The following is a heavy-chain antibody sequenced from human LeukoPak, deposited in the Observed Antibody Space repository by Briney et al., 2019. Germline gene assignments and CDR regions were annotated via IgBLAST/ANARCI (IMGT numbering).Heavy chain of an antibody. CDR1: GFTFSSYA. J-gene: IGHJ4*02. Sequence: GASLRLSCAASGFTFSSYAMSWVRQAPEKGLEWVSSISSSSSYIYYADSVKGRFTISRDNAKNSLYLQMNSLRAEDTAVYYCASQRDGYNFWGQGTLVTVSS. V-gene: IGHV3-21*01. CDR2: ISSSSSYI. D-gene: IGHD5-24*01. CDR3: ASQRDGYNF.